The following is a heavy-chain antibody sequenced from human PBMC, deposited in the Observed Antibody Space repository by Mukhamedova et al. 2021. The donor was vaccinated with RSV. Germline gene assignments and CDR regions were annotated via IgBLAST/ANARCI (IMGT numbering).Heavy chain of an antibody. D-gene: IGHD1-1*01. V-gene: IGHV3-74*01. Sequence: GLMWVSRINTDGWTTAYADYVKGRLTISRENTKNMLYLQMSSLRVEDTAVYYCVRDFTTFDYLGQGNLVSVSS. CDR2: INTDGWTT. J-gene: IGHJ4*01. CDR3: VRDFTTFDY.